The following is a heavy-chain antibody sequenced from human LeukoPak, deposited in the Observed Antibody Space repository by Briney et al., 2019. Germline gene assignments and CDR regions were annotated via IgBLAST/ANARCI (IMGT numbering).Heavy chain of an antibody. CDR3: AKARGSSVYEQFDY. CDR2: ISTSGRAT. D-gene: IGHD5/OR15-5a*01. J-gene: IGHJ4*02. CDR1: GFAFSTYA. Sequence: GGSLRLSCAASGFAFSTYAMTWVRQAPEKGLQWVSTISTSGRATYYADSVEGRFAISRDNSKNTLYLQMNSLRADDTAVYYCAKARGSSVYEQFDYWGQGTQVTVSP. V-gene: IGHV3-23*01.